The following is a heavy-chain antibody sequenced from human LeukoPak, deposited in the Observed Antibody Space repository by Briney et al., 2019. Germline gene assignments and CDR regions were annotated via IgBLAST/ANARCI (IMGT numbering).Heavy chain of an antibody. CDR2: LWYDLTND. J-gene: IGHJ4*02. CDR1: GFTFRSFG. D-gene: IGHD2-8*02. V-gene: IGHV3-33*08. Sequence: PGGSVRLSCAGSGFTFRSFGLHWVRQAPAKGVEGVEVLWYDLTNDFYADYVKGRFTVSRDNSKNTQYLQMNRLRAEDTAVYYCARELTPVLAYYFDYWGQGTLVTVSS. CDR3: ARELTPVLAYYFDY.